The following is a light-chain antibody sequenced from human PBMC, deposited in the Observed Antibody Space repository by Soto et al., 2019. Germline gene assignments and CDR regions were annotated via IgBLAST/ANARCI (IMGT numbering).Light chain of an antibody. CDR3: QQYGSSPYT. V-gene: IGKV3-20*01. J-gene: IGKJ2*01. Sequence: EIVLTQSPGTLSLSPGERATLSCRASQSIISSYLAWYQQRPGQAPGLLIYGASSRVTGIPDKFTGSGSGTEFTLTISSLEPDDFAVYYCQQYGSSPYTFGQGTKVEI. CDR2: GAS. CDR1: QSIISSY.